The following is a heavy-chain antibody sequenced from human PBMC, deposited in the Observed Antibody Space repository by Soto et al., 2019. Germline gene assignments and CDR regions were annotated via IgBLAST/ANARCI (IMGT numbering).Heavy chain of an antibody. Sequence: PSETLSLTCAVSGGSISSGGYSWSWIRQPPGKGLEWIGYIYHSGSTYYNPSLKSRVTISVDRSKNQFSLKLSSVTAADTAVYYCARASPSMVRGGRWFDPWGQGTLVTVS. CDR3: ARASPSMVRGGRWFDP. CDR2: IYHSGST. D-gene: IGHD3-10*01. J-gene: IGHJ5*02. V-gene: IGHV4-30-2*01. CDR1: GGSISSGGYS.